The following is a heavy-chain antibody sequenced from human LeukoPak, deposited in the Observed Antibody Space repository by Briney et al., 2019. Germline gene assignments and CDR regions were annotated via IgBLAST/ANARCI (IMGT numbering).Heavy chain of an antibody. CDR2: IIPIFGTA. J-gene: IGHJ6*03. CDR1: GGTFSSYA. Sequence: GSSVKVSCKASGGTFSSYAISWVRQAPGQGLEWMGGIIPIFGTANYAQKFQGRVTTTTDESTSTAYMELSSLRSEDTAVYYCARAGPLGYYYYYMDVWGKGTTVTVSS. CDR3: ARAGPLGYYYYYMDV. V-gene: IGHV1-69*05.